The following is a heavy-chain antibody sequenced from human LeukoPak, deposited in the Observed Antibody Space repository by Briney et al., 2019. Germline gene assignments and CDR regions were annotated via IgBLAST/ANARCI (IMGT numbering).Heavy chain of an antibody. Sequence: GGSLRLSCAASGFTFSNYWISWVRQAPGKGLEWVANIKQDGSEKYYVESVKGRFTISRDNAKNSLYLQMNSLRVEDTAVYYCARDSGGSPKLLWFGVHWGQGTLVTVSS. CDR3: ARDSGGSPKLLWFGVH. J-gene: IGHJ4*02. CDR2: IKQDGSEK. V-gene: IGHV3-7*01. D-gene: IGHD3-10*01. CDR1: GFTFSNYW.